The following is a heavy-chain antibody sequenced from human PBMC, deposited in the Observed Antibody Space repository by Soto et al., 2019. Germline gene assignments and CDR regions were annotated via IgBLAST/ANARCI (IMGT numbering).Heavy chain of an antibody. D-gene: IGHD6-13*01. Sequence: EVQLLESGGGLVQPGGSLRLSCAASGFTFSNFAMSWVRQAQGKGLDWVSTISDTGSQSNYADSVRGRFTISRDSSKHTLFLQLSSLRDDDTAVYHCVKGVYGSGSDFFDYWGQGTPVTVSS. CDR2: ISDTGSQS. CDR1: GFTFSNFA. CDR3: VKGVYGSGSDFFDY. J-gene: IGHJ4*02. V-gene: IGHV3-23*01.